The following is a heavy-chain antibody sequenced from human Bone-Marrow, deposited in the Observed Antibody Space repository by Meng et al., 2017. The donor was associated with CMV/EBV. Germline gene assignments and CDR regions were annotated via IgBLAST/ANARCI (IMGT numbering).Heavy chain of an antibody. CDR3: VRVKGVVPAARMDV. J-gene: IGHJ6*02. V-gene: IGHV3-21*01. CDR1: GFIFSNYK. Sequence: GGSLRLSCVASGFIFSNYKMKWVRQAPGKGLEWVSSISSSSYYIYYADSVKGRFTISRDNAKNSLYLQMNSLRAEDTAVYYCVRVKGVVPAARMDVWGQGTTVTVSS. D-gene: IGHD2-2*01. CDR2: ISSSSYYI.